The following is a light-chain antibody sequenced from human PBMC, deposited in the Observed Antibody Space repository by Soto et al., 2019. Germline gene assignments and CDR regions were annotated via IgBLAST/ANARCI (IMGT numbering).Light chain of an antibody. CDR1: QSISSR. V-gene: IGKV1-5*01. CDR3: QQYNSYPYT. CDR2: DAS. Sequence: DIQMTQSTSTLSASVGDSVNITCRASQSISSRLAWDQQKPGKAPKLLIYDASSLESGVPSRFSGSGSGTEFTLSISSLQPDDFATYYCQQYNSYPYTFGQGTKLEIK. J-gene: IGKJ2*01.